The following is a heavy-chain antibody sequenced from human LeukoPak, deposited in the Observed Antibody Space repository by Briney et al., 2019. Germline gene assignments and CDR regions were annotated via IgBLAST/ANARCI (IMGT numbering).Heavy chain of an antibody. CDR3: VVTQKWLAFDY. CDR1: GGSISSGASD. CDR2: INHSGST. V-gene: IGHV4-31*03. D-gene: IGHD6-19*01. J-gene: IGHJ4*02. Sequence: SETLSLTCTVSGGSISSGASDWGWIRQHPKRGLEWVGYINHSGSTYYNPSLGSRVTMSVDTSKNQFSLKLSSVTAADSAVYYCVVTQKWLAFDYWGQGILVTVSS.